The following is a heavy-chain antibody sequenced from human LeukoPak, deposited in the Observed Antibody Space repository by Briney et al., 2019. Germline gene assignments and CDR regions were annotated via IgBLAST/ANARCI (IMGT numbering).Heavy chain of an antibody. CDR1: GFTFRNFA. J-gene: IGHJ4*02. CDR2: IGVGDT. Sequence: GGSLRLSCSASGFTFRNFAISWVRQPPGKGLEWVSSIGVGDTHYADSVKGRFTISRDDSRSTVDLQISSLRAEDTAVYYCAKDGKYFNSMYDYFDSWGQGTLVTVS. CDR3: AKDGKYFNSMYDYFDS. V-gene: IGHV3-23*01. D-gene: IGHD2-8*01.